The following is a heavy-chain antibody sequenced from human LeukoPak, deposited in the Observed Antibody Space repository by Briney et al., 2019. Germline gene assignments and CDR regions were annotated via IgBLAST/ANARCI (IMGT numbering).Heavy chain of an antibody. CDR3: ARVREYYYHYMDV. J-gene: IGHJ6*03. Sequence: SETLSLTCTVSGGSISSYYWSWIRQPPGKGLEWFGYISDSGTTNYNPSLKSRVTISVDTSKKEFSLKLSSVTAADTAVYYCARVREYYYHYMDVWGKGTTVTVSS. V-gene: IGHV4-59*01. CDR2: ISDSGTT. CDR1: GGSISSYY.